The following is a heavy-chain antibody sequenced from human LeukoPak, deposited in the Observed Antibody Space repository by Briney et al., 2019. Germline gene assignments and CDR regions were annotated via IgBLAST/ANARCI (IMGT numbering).Heavy chain of an antibody. J-gene: IGHJ5*02. CDR2: IYYSGST. CDR1: GGSISSGGYY. Sequence: PSETLSLTCTVSGGSISSGGYYWSWIRQHPGKGLEWIGYIYYSGSTYYNPSLKSRVTISVDTSKNQFSLKLSSVTAADTAVYYCARELIVVGDITRRVDPWGQGTLVTVSS. CDR3: ARELIVVGDITRRVDP. D-gene: IGHD2-2*01. V-gene: IGHV4-31*03.